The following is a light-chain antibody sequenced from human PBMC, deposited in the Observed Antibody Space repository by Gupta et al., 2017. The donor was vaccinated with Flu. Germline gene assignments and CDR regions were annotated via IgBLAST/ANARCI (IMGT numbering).Light chain of an antibody. J-gene: IGKJ5*01. Sequence: DIQMTQSPSSLSASVGDRVTITCRASQTISTSLNWYQQKPGKVPKLLIYDASSLQSGVPSRFSGSGSGTDFTLTINNRQPEDFATYYCQQSDSNLSITFGQGTRVEIK. CDR2: DAS. CDR1: QTISTS. V-gene: IGKV1-39*01. CDR3: QQSDSNLSIT.